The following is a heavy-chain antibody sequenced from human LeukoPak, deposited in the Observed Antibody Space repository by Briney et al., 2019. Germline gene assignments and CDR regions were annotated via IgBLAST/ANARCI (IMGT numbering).Heavy chain of an antibody. Sequence: PSQTLSLTCTVSGGSISSGSYYWSWIRQPAGKGLEWIGRIYTSGSTNYNPSLKSRVTISVDTSKNQFSLKLSSVTAADTAVYYCARGPGDDFWSGYSVYWYFDLWGRGTLVTVSS. J-gene: IGHJ2*01. CDR1: GGSISSGSYY. CDR2: IYTSGST. V-gene: IGHV4-61*02. CDR3: ARGPGDDFWSGYSVYWYFDL. D-gene: IGHD3-3*01.